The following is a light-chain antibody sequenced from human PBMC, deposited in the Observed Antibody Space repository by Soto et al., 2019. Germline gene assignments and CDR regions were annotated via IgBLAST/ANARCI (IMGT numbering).Light chain of an antibody. CDR2: SND. V-gene: IGLV1-44*01. CDR3: ATWEDSLNGRV. J-gene: IGLJ3*02. CDR1: SSNIGSNT. Sequence: QSVLTQPPSTSGTPGQRVTISCSGSSSNIGSNTVNWYQQFPGTAPKLLIYSNDQRPSGVPDRFSGSKSGTSASLAISGLQSEDEADYYCATWEDSLNGRVFGGGTKLTVL.